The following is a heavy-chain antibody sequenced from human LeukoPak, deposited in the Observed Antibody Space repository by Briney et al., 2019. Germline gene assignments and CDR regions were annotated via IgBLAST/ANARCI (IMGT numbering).Heavy chain of an antibody. CDR2: IIPILGIA. Sequence: SVKVSCKASGGTFSSYAISWVRQAPRQGLEWMGRIIPILGIANYAQKFQGRVTITADKSTSTAYMELSSLRSEDTAVYYCARVPGEDYYYYGMDVWGQGTTVTVSS. CDR1: GGTFSSYA. V-gene: IGHV1-69*04. D-gene: IGHD7-27*01. CDR3: ARVPGEDYYYYGMDV. J-gene: IGHJ6*02.